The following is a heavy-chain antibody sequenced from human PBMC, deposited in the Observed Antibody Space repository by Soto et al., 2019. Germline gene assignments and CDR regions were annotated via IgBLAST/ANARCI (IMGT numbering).Heavy chain of an antibody. D-gene: IGHD3-22*01. CDR2: ITPIFGTA. V-gene: IGHV1-69*06. Sequence: GASVKVSCKASGGTFSSYAISWVRQAPGQGLEWMGGITPIFGTANYAQKFQGRVTITADKSTSTAYMELSSLRSEDTAVYYCARDSSEGNDYWGQGTLVTVSS. J-gene: IGHJ4*02. CDR1: GGTFSSYA. CDR3: ARDSSEGNDY.